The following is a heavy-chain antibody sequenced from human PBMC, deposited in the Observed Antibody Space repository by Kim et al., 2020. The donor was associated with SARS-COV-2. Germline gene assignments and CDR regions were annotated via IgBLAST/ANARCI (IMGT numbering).Heavy chain of an antibody. CDR2: INSDGSST. D-gene: IGHD5-12*01. CDR1: GFTFSSYW. J-gene: IGHJ3*02. Sequence: GGSLRLSCAACGFTFSSYWMHWVRQAPGKGRVWVSRINSDGSSTSYADSVKGRFTISRDNAKNTLYLQMNSLRAEDTAVYYCARDAADGFDAFDIWGQGTMVTVSS. CDR3: ARDAADGFDAFDI. V-gene: IGHV3-74*01.